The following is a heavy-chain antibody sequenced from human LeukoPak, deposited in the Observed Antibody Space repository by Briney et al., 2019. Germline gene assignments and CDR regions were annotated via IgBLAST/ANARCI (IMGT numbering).Heavy chain of an antibody. CDR2: IYYSGST. CDR3: ARGPYAYCGGDCYPDY. CDR1: GGSISSYY. D-gene: IGHD2-21*02. Sequence: PSETLSLTCTVSGGSISSYYWSWIRQPPGKGLEWIGYIYYSGSTNYNPSLKSRVTISVDTSKNQFSLKLSSVTAADTAVYYCARGPYAYCGGDCYPDYWGQGTLVTVSS. J-gene: IGHJ4*02. V-gene: IGHV4-59*12.